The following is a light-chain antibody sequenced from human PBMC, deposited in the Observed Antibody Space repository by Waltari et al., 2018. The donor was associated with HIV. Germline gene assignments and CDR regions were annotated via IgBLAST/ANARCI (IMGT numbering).Light chain of an antibody. V-gene: IGLV7-46*01. CDR2: DTT. Sequence: QAVVTQEPSLTVSPGGTVTLICASSTDSVTHGLRPYWSQRSPGQAPTAPIYDTTSRPSWTPARFSGSLLGGKAALTLSGAQFEDEADYFCLLSFNGVGVFGGGTTLTVL. CDR1: TDSVTHGLR. J-gene: IGLJ3*02. CDR3: LLSFNGVGV.